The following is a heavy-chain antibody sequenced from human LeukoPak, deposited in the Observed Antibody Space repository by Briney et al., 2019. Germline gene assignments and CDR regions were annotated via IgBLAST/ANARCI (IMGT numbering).Heavy chain of an antibody. D-gene: IGHD1-26*01. Sequence: SETLSLTCSVCGVSISTYYWIWIRQPPAKGLEWMGFFSYSGSTKYNPSLKSRVTMSVDTSKNQFSLKLNSVTAADTAVYYCARMYSGTSYYFDYWGQGTLVTVSS. CDR3: ARMYSGTSYYFDY. V-gene: IGHV4-59*01. CDR2: FSYSGST. CDR1: GVSISTYY. J-gene: IGHJ4*02.